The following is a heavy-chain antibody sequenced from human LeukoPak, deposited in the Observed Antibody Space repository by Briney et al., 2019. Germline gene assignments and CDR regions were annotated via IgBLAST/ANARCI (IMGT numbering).Heavy chain of an antibody. CDR2: ISGSGGST. D-gene: IGHD6-19*01. J-gene: IGHJ4*02. CDR3: ARDLDSSGWYNFDY. Sequence: GGSLRLSCAASGFTFSSYAMSWVRQAPGKGLEWVSAISGSGGSTYYADSVKGRFTISRDNSKNTLYLQMNSLRAEDTAVYYCARDLDSSGWYNFDYWGQGTLVTVSS. V-gene: IGHV3-23*01. CDR1: GFTFSSYA.